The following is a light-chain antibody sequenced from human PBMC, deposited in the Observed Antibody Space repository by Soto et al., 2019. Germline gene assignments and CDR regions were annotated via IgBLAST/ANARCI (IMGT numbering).Light chain of an antibody. Sequence: DIQMTQSPSTLSASVGDRVTITCRASQTISSWLAWYQQKPGKAPTLLIYDASTLERGVASRFSGTGSGTEFTLSIDSLRPDDFATYYCQQYHTSSITFGQGTRLEIK. CDR1: QTISSW. CDR3: QQYHTSSIT. J-gene: IGKJ5*01. V-gene: IGKV1-5*01. CDR2: DAS.